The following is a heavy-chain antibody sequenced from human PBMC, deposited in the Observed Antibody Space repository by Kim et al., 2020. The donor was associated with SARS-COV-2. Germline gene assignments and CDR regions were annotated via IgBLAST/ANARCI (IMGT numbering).Heavy chain of an antibody. D-gene: IGHD6-13*01. J-gene: IGHJ6*02. CDR2: IYYSGST. V-gene: IGHV4-61*01. CDR3: ARDRVDSKTSPYYYGMDV. CDR1: GGSVSSGSYY. Sequence: SETLSLTCTVSGGSVSSGSYYWSWIRQPPGKGLEWIGYIYYSGSTNYNPSLKSRVTISVDTSKNQFSLKLSSVTAADTAVYYCARDRVDSKTSPYYYGMDVWGQGTTVTVSS.